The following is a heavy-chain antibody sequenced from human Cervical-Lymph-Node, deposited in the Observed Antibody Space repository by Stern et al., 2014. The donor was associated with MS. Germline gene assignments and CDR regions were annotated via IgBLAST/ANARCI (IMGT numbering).Heavy chain of an antibody. D-gene: IGHD6-6*01. CDR1: GFTFSSYG. V-gene: IGHV3-33*01. CDR2: IWYDGSNK. CDR3: ARGDSSSPLEY. J-gene: IGHJ4*02. Sequence: QVQLVQSGGGVVQPGRSLRLSCAASGFTFSSYGMHWVRQTPGKGLEWVAVIWYDGSNKYYADSVKGRFTISRDNSENTLYLQMNSLRAEDTADCARGDSSSPLEYWGQGTLVTVSS.